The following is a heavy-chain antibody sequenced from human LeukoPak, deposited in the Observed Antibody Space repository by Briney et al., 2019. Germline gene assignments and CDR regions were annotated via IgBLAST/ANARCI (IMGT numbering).Heavy chain of an antibody. J-gene: IGHJ4*02. Sequence: GGSLRLSCAASGFTFSSYAMSWVRQAPGKGLEWVSAISGSGGSTYYADSVKGRFTISRDNSKNTLYLQMNSLRAEETAVYYCGSSGSPRIDYFDYWGQGTLVTVSS. CDR2: ISGSGGST. V-gene: IGHV3-23*01. D-gene: IGHD1-26*01. CDR3: GSSGSPRIDYFDY. CDR1: GFTFSSYA.